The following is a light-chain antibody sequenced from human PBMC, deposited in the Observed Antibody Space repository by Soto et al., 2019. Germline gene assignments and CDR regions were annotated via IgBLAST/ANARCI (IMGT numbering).Light chain of an antibody. CDR1: SSDVGAYNY. J-gene: IGLJ2*01. CDR3: SSYISSSTFVV. Sequence: QSALTQPPSASGSPGQSVTISCTGTSSDVGAYNYVSWYQQHPGKAPKLMIYDVSKRPSGVPYRFSGSKSGNAASLTVSGLQGEDEADYYCSSYISSSTFVVFGGGTKVTVL. V-gene: IGLV2-8*01. CDR2: DVS.